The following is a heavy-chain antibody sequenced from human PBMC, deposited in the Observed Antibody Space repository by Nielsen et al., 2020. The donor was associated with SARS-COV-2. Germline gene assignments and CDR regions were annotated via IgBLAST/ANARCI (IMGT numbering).Heavy chain of an antibody. CDR2: IRSKAYGGTT. CDR3: TRGSGSYPEY. V-gene: IGHV3-49*04. J-gene: IGHJ4*02. Sequence: GGSLRLSCVASGFTFSGSAMHWVRQAPGKGLEWVGFIRSKAYGGTTEYAASVKGRFTISRDDSKSIAYLQMNSLKTEDTAVYYCTRGSGSYPEYWGQGTLVTVSS. D-gene: IGHD1-26*01. CDR1: GFTFSGSA.